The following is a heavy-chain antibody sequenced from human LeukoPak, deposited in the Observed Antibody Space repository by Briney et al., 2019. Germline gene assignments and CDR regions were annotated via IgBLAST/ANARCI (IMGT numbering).Heavy chain of an antibody. D-gene: IGHD3-3*01. Sequence: KPSETLSLTCAVYGGSFSGYYWSWIRQPPGKGLEWIGEINHSGSTNYNPSLKSRVTISVDTSKNQFSLKLSSVTAADTAVYYCARLRFLEWLEFDPWGQGTLVTVSS. CDR1: GGSFSGYY. CDR3: ARLRFLEWLEFDP. V-gene: IGHV4-34*01. CDR2: INHSGST. J-gene: IGHJ5*02.